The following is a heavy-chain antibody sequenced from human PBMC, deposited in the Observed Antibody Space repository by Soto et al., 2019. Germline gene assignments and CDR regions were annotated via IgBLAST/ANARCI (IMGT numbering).Heavy chain of an antibody. D-gene: IGHD3-10*01. CDR1: GGTFSSYA. CDR2: IIPIFGTA. V-gene: IGHV1-69*01. J-gene: IGHJ5*02. CDR3: ARVRRRSGENPQKDCYGTGGYYIGWFDP. Sequence: QVQLVQSGAEVKKPGSSVKVSCKASGGTFSSYAISWVRQAPGQGLEWMGGIIPIFGTANYAQKFQGRVTIAPDEYTRTANMELSSMRSEDTAVYYCARVRRRSGENPQKDCYGTGGYYIGWFDPWGQGTLVTVSS.